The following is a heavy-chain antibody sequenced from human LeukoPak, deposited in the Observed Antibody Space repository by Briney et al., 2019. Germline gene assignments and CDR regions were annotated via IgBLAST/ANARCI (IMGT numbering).Heavy chain of an antibody. J-gene: IGHJ4*02. CDR1: GFTFSSYG. Sequence: GGSLRLSCAASGFTFSSYGMHWVRQAPGKGLEWVAVISYDGSNKYYADSVKGRFTISRDNSKNTLYLQMNSLRAEDTAVYYCAKDGVTIFDYWGQGALVTVSS. CDR2: ISYDGSNK. CDR3: AKDGVTIFDY. D-gene: IGHD3-3*01. V-gene: IGHV3-30*18.